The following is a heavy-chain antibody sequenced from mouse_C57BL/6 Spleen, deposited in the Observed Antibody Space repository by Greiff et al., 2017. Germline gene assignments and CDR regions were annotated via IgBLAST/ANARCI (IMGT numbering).Heavy chain of an antibody. Sequence: VQLQQPGAELVRPGSSVKLSCKASGYTFTSYWMDWVKQRPGQGLEWIGNIYPSDSETHYNQKFKDKATLTVDKSSSHAYMQLRSLTSEDSAVYYCARNYGSSPWFAYWGQGTLVTVSA. CDR1: GYTFTSYW. CDR2: IYPSDSET. J-gene: IGHJ3*01. CDR3: ARNYGSSPWFAY. V-gene: IGHV1-61*01. D-gene: IGHD1-1*01.